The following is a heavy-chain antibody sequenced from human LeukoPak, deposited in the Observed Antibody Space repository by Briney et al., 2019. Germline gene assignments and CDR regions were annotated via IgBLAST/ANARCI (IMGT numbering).Heavy chain of an antibody. D-gene: IGHD5-18*01. Sequence: ASVKVSCKASGYTFTSFDINWVRQATGQGLEWMGWMNPNSGNTGYAQKFQGRVTMTRNTSISTAYMELSSLRSEDTAVYYCARGLGRTLMVTRGGVHFDYWGQGTLVTVSS. CDR1: GYTFTSFD. V-gene: IGHV1-8*01. CDR3: ARGLGRTLMVTRGGVHFDY. CDR2: MNPNSGNT. J-gene: IGHJ4*02.